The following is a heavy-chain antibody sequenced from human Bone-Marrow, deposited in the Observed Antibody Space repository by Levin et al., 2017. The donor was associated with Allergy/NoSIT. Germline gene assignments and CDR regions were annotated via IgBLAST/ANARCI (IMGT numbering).Heavy chain of an antibody. CDR2: IFYRGAT. J-gene: IGHJ4*02. D-gene: IGHD1-26*01. Sequence: SETLSLTCSVSGASISSSSYFWGWIRQPPGKGLEWIGHIFYRGATYYTSSLRSRLIITIATSKNQFSLKLNSVTAADTAVYYCAGLGGGGYSGYYFDSWGQGTLVTVSS. CDR1: GASISSSSYF. V-gene: IGHV4-39*01. CDR3: AGLGGGGYSGYYFDS.